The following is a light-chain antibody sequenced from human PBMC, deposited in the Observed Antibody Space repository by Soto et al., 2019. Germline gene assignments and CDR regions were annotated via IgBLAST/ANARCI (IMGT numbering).Light chain of an antibody. CDR2: EVA. J-gene: IGLJ1*01. CDR1: SSDVGGYIY. Sequence: QSALTQPPSVSGSPGQSVTISFTGTSSDVGGYIYVSWFQQHPGKAPKVMIYEVAKRPSRVPDRFSGSKSGNTASLTISGLQAADDGDYYCCSNPGTVEVFGSG. CDR3: CSNPGTVEV. V-gene: IGLV2-11*01.